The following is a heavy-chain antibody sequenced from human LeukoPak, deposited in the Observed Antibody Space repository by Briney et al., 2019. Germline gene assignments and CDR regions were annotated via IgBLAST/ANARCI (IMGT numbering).Heavy chain of an antibody. V-gene: IGHV3-66*01. Sequence: GGSLRLSCAASGFTISSNYMSWVRQAPGKGLEWVSVIYSGGSTYYADSVKGRFTISRDNSKNTLYLQMNSLRAEDTAVYYCARVKAGYYYYMDVWGKGTTVTVSS. CDR1: GFTISSNY. D-gene: IGHD3-10*01. CDR3: ARVKAGYYYYMDV. CDR2: IYSGGST. J-gene: IGHJ6*03.